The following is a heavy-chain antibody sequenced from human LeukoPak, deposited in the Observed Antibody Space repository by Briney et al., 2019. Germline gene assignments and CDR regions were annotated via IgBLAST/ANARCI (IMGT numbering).Heavy chain of an antibody. CDR3: ASHHYYDSSGLDDYFDY. CDR2: ISGSGGST. V-gene: IGHV3-23*01. CDR1: GFTFRSYA. J-gene: IGHJ4*02. D-gene: IGHD3-22*01. Sequence: PGGSLRLSCAASGFTFRSYAMSWVRQAPGKGLEWVSAISGSGGSTYYADSVKGRFTISRDNSKNTLYLQMNSLRAEDTAVYYCASHHYYDSSGLDDYFDYWGQGTLVTASS.